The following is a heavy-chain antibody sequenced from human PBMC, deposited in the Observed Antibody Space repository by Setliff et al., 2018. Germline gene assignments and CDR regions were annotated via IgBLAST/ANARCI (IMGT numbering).Heavy chain of an antibody. CDR1: GYTFTSYG. V-gene: IGHV1-18*01. J-gene: IGHJ5*02. D-gene: IGHD6-13*01. CDR2: ISAYNGNT. CDR3: ARGYSSSWQSRMGFDP. Sequence: GASVKVSCQASGYTFTSYGISWVRQAPGQGLEWMGWISAYNGNTNYAQKLQGRVTMTTDTSTSTAYMELRSLRSDDTAVYYCARGYSSSWQSRMGFDPWGQGTLVTVSS.